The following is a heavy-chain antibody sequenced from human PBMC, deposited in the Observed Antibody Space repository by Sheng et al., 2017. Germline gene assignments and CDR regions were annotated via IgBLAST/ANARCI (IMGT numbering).Heavy chain of an antibody. Sequence: EVQLVESGGGLVQPGGSLRLSCAASQFTFSSYWMSWVRQAPGKGLEWVANIKEDGSEKXYVDSVKGRLTISRDNSKNTLYLQMNSLRAEDTAEYYCAKGQSAYSKSFDCWGQGTLVTVSS. V-gene: IGHV3-7*03. J-gene: IGHJ4*02. CDR2: IKEDGSEK. CDR3: AKGQSAYSKSFDC. CDR1: QFTFSSYW. D-gene: IGHD5-18*01.